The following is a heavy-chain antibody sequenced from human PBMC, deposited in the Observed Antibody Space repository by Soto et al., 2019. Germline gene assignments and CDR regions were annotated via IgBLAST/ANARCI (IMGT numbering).Heavy chain of an antibody. Sequence: PSETQPLTCTVSGGSIISYYWSWIRQPPGKGLEWIGYIYYSGSTNYNPSLKSRVTISLDTSKKQFSLKLSSVIAADTAVYYCASGWRVDALDIWGQGTMVTVSS. CDR1: GGSIISYY. J-gene: IGHJ3*02. V-gene: IGHV4-59*08. D-gene: IGHD3-3*01. CDR2: IYYSGST. CDR3: ASGWRVDALDI.